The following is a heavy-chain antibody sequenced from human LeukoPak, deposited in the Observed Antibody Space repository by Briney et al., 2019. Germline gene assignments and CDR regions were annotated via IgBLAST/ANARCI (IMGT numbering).Heavy chain of an antibody. D-gene: IGHD6-13*01. Sequence: GGSLRLSCVAYGFTFSSFAMHWVRQAPGKGLKWVAVISYDGSNKYYADSVKGRFTISRDNSKNTLSLQMNSLRAEETAVYYCERDEQQLVFSYFDYWGQGTLVTVSS. CDR1: GFTFSSFA. V-gene: IGHV3-30*04. CDR2: ISYDGSNK. CDR3: ERDEQQLVFSYFDY. J-gene: IGHJ4*02.